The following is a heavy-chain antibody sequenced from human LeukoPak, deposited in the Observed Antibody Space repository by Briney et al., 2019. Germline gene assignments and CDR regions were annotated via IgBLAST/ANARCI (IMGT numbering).Heavy chain of an antibody. Sequence: PSETLSLTCAVYGGSFSGYYWSWIRQPPGKGLEWIGEINHSGSTNYNPSLKSRVTISVDTSNNQFSLKLSSVTAADTAVYYCARGERGNYYMDVWGKGTTVTVSS. CDR1: GGSFSGYY. J-gene: IGHJ6*03. D-gene: IGHD1-26*01. V-gene: IGHV4-34*01. CDR3: ARGERGNYYMDV. CDR2: INHSGST.